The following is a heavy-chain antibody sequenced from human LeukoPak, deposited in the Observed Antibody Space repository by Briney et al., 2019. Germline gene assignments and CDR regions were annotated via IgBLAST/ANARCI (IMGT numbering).Heavy chain of an antibody. Sequence: GGSLRLSCAASGFTFSSYAMSWVRQAPGKGLEWVSAISGSGGSTYYADSVKGRFTISRDNAKNSLYLQMNSLRAEDTAVYYCARGRSSSWYVNYYYYMDVWGKGTTVTISS. CDR3: ARGRSSSWYVNYYYYMDV. J-gene: IGHJ6*03. D-gene: IGHD6-13*01. CDR2: ISGSGGST. CDR1: GFTFSSYA. V-gene: IGHV3-23*01.